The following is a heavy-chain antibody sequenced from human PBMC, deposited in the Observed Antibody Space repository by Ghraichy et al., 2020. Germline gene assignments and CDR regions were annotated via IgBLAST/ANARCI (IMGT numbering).Heavy chain of an antibody. J-gene: IGHJ5*02. Sequence: LSLTCAASGITFSSYSMNWVRQAPGERLEWISYISSTSGTMYYADSVKGRFTISRDNAKNSLYLQMNSLRVEDTAVYYCARYDTQIGWFDPWGQGTLVTVSS. V-gene: IGHV3-48*04. CDR2: ISSTSGTM. D-gene: IGHD3-22*01. CDR1: GITFSSYS. CDR3: ARYDTQIGWFDP.